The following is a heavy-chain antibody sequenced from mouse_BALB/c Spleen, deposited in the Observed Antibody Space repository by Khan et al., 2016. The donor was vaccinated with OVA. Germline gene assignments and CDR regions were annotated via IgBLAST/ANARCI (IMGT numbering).Heavy chain of an antibody. CDR1: GFNIKDYY. D-gene: IGHD3-2*02. CDR2: IDPENGNT. J-gene: IGHJ4*01. V-gene: IGHV14-1*02. Sequence: VQLKQSGAELVRPGALVKLSCKASGFNIKDYYMHWVKQRPEQGLEWIGWIDPENGNTIYDPKFQGKASITADTSSNTAYLQLSSLTSEDTAVYYCAVRGGYYYAMDYWGQGTSVTVSS. CDR3: AVRGGYYYAMDY.